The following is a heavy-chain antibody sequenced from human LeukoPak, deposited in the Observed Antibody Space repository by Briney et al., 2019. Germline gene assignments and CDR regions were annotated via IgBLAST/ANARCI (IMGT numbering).Heavy chain of an antibody. CDR2: ISWNSGSI. J-gene: IGHJ4*02. V-gene: IGHV3-9*01. D-gene: IGHD5-18*01. Sequence: GGSLRLSCAASGFTFDDCAMHWVRQAPGKGLEWVSGISWNSGSIGYADSVKGRFTISRDNAKNSLYLQMNSLRAEDTALYYCAKVSGYSYGYFDYWGQGTLVTVSS. CDR1: GFTFDDCA. CDR3: AKVSGYSYGYFDY.